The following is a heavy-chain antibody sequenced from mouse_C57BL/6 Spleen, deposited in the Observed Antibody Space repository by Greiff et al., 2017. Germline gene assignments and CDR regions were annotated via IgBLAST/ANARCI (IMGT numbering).Heavy chain of an antibody. Sequence: EVQLQQSGPELVKPGASVKLSCKASGYSFTGYYMNWVKQSPEKSLEWIGEINPSTGGTTYNQKFKAKATLPVDKSSSTAYMQLKSLTSEDYAVYYFARDWDRAWVAYWGQGTLVTVSA. CDR2: INPSTGGT. CDR1: GYSFTGYY. D-gene: IGHD4-1*01. J-gene: IGHJ3*01. CDR3: ARDWDRAWVAY. V-gene: IGHV1-42*01.